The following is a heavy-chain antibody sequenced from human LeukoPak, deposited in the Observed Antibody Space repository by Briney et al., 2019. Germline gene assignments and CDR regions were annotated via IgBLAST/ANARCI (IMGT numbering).Heavy chain of an antibody. J-gene: IGHJ5*02. Sequence: ASVKVSCKASGYTFTSYGISWVRQAPGQGLEWMGWISAYNGSTNYAQKLQGRVTMTTDTSTSTAYMELRSLRSDDTAVYYCARGGAAVLFTVAGPWFDPWGQGTLVTVSS. V-gene: IGHV1-18*01. CDR1: GYTFTSYG. CDR3: ARGGAAVLFTVAGPWFDP. CDR2: ISAYNGST. D-gene: IGHD6-13*01.